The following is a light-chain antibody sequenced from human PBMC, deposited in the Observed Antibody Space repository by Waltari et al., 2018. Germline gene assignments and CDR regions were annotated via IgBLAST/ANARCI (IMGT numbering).Light chain of an antibody. CDR1: NNDDGGYDI. CDR2: EVH. CDR3: CSYVGVTTVL. J-gene: IGLJ2*01. Sequence: QSALTQPASVSGSPGQSITISCTGTNNDDGGYDIVSWYQQHPGKAPKLIIYEVHRRPSGVSNRFSGSKSGNTASLTISGLQAEDEAHYYCCSYVGVTTVLFGGGTTVAV. V-gene: IGLV2-23*01.